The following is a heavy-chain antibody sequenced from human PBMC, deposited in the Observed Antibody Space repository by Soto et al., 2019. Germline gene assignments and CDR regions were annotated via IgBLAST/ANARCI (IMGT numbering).Heavy chain of an antibody. CDR2: IIPIFGTA. Sequence: SVKVSCKASGGTFRSYAISWVRQAPGQGLEWMGGIIPIFGTANYAQKFQGRVTITADESTSTAYMELSSLRSEDTAVYYCARHYDSSGYYTWFDYWGQGTLVTVSS. V-gene: IGHV1-69*13. J-gene: IGHJ4*02. CDR3: ARHYDSSGYYTWFDY. D-gene: IGHD3-22*01. CDR1: GGTFRSYA.